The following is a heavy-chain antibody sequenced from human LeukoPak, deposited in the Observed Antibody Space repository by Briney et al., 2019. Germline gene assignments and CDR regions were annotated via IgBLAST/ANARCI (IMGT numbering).Heavy chain of an antibody. CDR3: ARDGASIMVYAIDY. CDR1: GGSFSGYY. D-gene: IGHD2-8*01. Sequence: SETLSLTCAVYGGSFSGYYWSWIRQPPGKGLEWIGEINHSGSTNYNPSLKSRVTISVDTSKNQFSLKLSSVTAEDTAVYYCARDGASIMVYAIDYWGQGTLVTVSS. V-gene: IGHV4-34*01. CDR2: INHSGST. J-gene: IGHJ4*02.